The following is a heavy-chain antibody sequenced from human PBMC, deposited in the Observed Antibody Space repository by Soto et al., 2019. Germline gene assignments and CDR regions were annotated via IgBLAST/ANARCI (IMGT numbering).Heavy chain of an antibody. CDR3: ARVRDYDILTGYPLYFDY. J-gene: IGHJ4*02. Sequence: SETLSLTCAVSGGSISSGCYSWSWIRQPPGKGLEWIGYIYHSGSTYYSTSLKTRLTISKDTSKNQVVLTMTNMDPVDTATYYCARVRDYDILTGYPLYFDYWGQGTLVTVSS. V-gene: IGHV4-30-2*02. D-gene: IGHD3-9*01. CDR2: IYHSGST. CDR1: GGSISSGCYS.